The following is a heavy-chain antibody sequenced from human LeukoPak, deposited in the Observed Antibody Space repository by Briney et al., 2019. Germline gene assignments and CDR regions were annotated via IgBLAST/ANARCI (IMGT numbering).Heavy chain of an antibody. CDR3: ARRLLYSNYDYYYYYMDV. Sequence: SETLSLTCTVSGGSISSHYWSWIRQPPGKGLEWIGYIYYSGSTNYNPSLKSRVTISVDTSKNQFSLKLSSVTAADTAVYYCARRLLYSNYDYYYYYMDVWGKGTTVTVPS. D-gene: IGHD4-11*01. J-gene: IGHJ6*03. V-gene: IGHV4-59*11. CDR2: IYYSGST. CDR1: GGSISSHY.